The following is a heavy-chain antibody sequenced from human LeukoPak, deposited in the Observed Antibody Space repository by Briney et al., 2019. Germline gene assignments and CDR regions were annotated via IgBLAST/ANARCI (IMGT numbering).Heavy chain of an antibody. CDR3: ARGWHDFWSGYYGGPNWFDP. J-gene: IGHJ5*02. CDR1: GGSISSGGSS. D-gene: IGHD3-3*01. V-gene: IGHV4-30-2*01. CDR2: IYHSGST. Sequence: SQTLSLTCAVSGGSISSGGSSWSWIRQPPGKGLEWIGYIYHSGSTYYNPSLKSRVTISVDRSKNQFSLKLSSVTAADTAVYYCARGWHDFWSGYYGGPNWFDPWGQGTLVTVSS.